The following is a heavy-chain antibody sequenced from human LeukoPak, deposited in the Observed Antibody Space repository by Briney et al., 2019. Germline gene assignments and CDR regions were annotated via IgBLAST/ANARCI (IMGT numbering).Heavy chain of an antibody. Sequence: ASVKVSFKASGYTFTGYYMHWVRQAPGQGLEWMGWINPNSGGTNYAQKFQGRVTMTRDTSIGTAYMELSRLRSDDTAVYYCARSRSGSYSAWGQGSLVTVSS. J-gene: IGHJ4*02. CDR2: INPNSGGT. V-gene: IGHV1-2*02. CDR3: ARSRSGSYSA. CDR1: GYTFTGYY. D-gene: IGHD1-26*01.